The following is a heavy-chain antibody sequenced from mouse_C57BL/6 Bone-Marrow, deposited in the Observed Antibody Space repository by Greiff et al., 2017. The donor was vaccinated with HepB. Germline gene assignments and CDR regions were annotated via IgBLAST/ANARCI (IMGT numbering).Heavy chain of an antibody. V-gene: IGHV5-6*01. CDR1: GFTFSSYG. D-gene: IGHD1-1*01. J-gene: IGHJ4*01. CDR2: ISSGSSYT. CDR3: ARQGATVDY. Sequence: EVQVVESGGDLVKPGGSLKLSCAASGFTFSSYGMSWVRPTPDKRLEWVATISSGSSYTYYPDSVKGRFTISRDNAKNTLYLQRSSLKSEDTALYYCARQGATVDYWGQGTSVTFSS.